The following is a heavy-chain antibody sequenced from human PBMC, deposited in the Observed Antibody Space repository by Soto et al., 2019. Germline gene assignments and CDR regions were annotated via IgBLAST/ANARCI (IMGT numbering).Heavy chain of an antibody. CDR2: IIPFSGTA. CDR3: ARDLPLFVGSEPTQRGYFDY. CDR1: GGSFMSQA. J-gene: IGHJ4*02. V-gene: IGHV1-69*13. Sequence: GASVKVSCKASGGSFMSQAISWVRQAPGQGPEWMGGIIPFSGTAKYAQKFQGRVTITADESTSTAYMELSSLRSEDTAVYYCARDLPLFVGSEPTQRGYFDYWGQGTLVTVSS. D-gene: IGHD3-10*01.